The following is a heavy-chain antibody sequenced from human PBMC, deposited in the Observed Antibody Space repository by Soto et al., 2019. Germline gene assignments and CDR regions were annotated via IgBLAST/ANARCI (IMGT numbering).Heavy chain of an antibody. J-gene: IGHJ4*02. CDR3: ARFYASGSYPYDY. V-gene: IGHV1-18*01. D-gene: IGHD3-10*01. CDR1: GYTFTTYG. CDR2: ISAYNGNT. Sequence: GASVKVSCKASGYTFTTYGISWVRQAPGQGLEWMGWISAYNGNTNYAQNLQGRVTMTTDTSTSTAYMELRSLRSDDTAVYYCARFYASGSYPYDYWSQGTLVTVSS.